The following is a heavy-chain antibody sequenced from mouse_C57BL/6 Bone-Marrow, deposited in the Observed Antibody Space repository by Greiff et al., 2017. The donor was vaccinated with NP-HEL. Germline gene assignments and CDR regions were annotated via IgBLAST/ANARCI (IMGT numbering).Heavy chain of an antibody. CDR3: AREGVSSTTAVGGYAMDY. V-gene: IGHV1-19*01. Sequence: EVKLQESGPVLVKPGASVTMSCKASGYTFTDYYMNWVKQSHGKSLEWIGVINPYNGGSSYNQKFKGKATLTVDKSSSTAYMELNSLTSEDSAVYYCAREGVSSTTAVGGYAMDYWGKGTSVT. D-gene: IGHD1-1*01. CDR1: GYTFTDYY. CDR2: INPYNGGS. J-gene: IGHJ4*01.